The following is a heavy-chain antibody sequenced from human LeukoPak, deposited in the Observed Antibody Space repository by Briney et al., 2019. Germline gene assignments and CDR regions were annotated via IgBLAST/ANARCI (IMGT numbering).Heavy chain of an antibody. D-gene: IGHD3-10*01. Sequence: PGGSLRLSCATSGFTFSSYGMHWVRQAPGKGLEWVAFIRYDGSNKHHADSLKGRFTISRDNSKNTLYLQSNSLRAEDTAVYYCAKGHYGSGIYSNPDEYWGHGTLVTVSS. CDR3: AKGHYGSGIYSNPDEY. CDR2: IRYDGSNK. J-gene: IGHJ4*01. V-gene: IGHV3-30*02. CDR1: GFTFSSYG.